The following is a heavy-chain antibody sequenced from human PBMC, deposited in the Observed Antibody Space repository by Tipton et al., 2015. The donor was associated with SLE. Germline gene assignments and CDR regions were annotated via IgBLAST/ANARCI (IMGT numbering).Heavy chain of an antibody. V-gene: IGHV4-59*01. CDR1: GGSISSYY. CDR3: ARASGVLSPFDY. CDR2: IYYSGST. J-gene: IGHJ4*02. Sequence: TLSLTCTVSGGSISSYYWSWIRQPPGKGLEWIGYIYYSGSTNYNPSLKSRVTISLDTSKNQLSLKVSSVTAADTAVYYCARASGVLSPFDYWGQGTLVTVSS. D-gene: IGHD3-16*02.